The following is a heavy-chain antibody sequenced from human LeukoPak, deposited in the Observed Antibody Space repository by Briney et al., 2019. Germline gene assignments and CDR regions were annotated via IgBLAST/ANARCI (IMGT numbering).Heavy chain of an antibody. Sequence: GGSLRLSCAASGFTFSSYTMNWVRQPPGKGLEWVSNIGTSSTTIYYADSVKGRFTISRDNAKNSLYLQMNSLRADDTAVYYCARGVLWFGEFPPYYYYGMDVWGQGTTVTVSS. D-gene: IGHD3-10*01. CDR3: ARGVLWFGEFPPYYYYGMDV. J-gene: IGHJ6*02. CDR1: GFTFSSYT. V-gene: IGHV3-48*01. CDR2: IGTSSTTI.